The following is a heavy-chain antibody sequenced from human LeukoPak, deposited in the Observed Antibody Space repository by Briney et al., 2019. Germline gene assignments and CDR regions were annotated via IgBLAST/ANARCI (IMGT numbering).Heavy chain of an antibody. CDR3: ARSVGYDSSGYYYLGDYFDY. Sequence: SETLSLTCTVSGGSISSYYWSWIRQPAGKGLEWIGRIYTSGSTNYNPSLKSRVTMSVDTSKNQFSLKLSSVTAADTAVYYCARSVGYDSSGYYYLGDYFDYWGQGTLVTVSS. D-gene: IGHD3-22*01. CDR1: GGSISSYY. CDR2: IYTSGST. V-gene: IGHV4-4*07. J-gene: IGHJ4*02.